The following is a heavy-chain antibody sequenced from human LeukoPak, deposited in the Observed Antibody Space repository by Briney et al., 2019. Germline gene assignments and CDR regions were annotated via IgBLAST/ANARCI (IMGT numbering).Heavy chain of an antibody. V-gene: IGHV1-18*01. CDR1: GYTFTSYG. J-gene: IGHJ3*02. D-gene: IGHD5-24*01. CDR3: ARDRGIPEMATISNDAFDI. CDR2: ISAYNGNS. Sequence: ASVKVSCTASGYTFTSYGISWVRQAPGQGLEWMGWISAYNGNSNYAQKLQGRVTMTTDTSTSTAYMELRSLRSDDTAVYYCARDRGIPEMATISNDAFDIWGQGTMVTVSS.